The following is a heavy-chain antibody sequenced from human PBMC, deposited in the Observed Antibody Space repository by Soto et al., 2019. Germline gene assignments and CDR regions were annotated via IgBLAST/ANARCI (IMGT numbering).Heavy chain of an antibody. CDR2: INPSGFST. CDR3: ASGGYTSGFSAMDV. CDR1: GYTFSSSY. Sequence: QVQLVQSGAEVKKPGASVKIACKASGYTFSSSYIHWVRQAPGQGLEWMGLINPSGFSTDYAQTFQGSVTVTRDTSTSTVYMELSSLRSEDTAVYYCASGGYTSGFSAMDVWGTGTTVAVSS. D-gene: IGHD5-18*01. V-gene: IGHV1-46*01. J-gene: IGHJ6*04.